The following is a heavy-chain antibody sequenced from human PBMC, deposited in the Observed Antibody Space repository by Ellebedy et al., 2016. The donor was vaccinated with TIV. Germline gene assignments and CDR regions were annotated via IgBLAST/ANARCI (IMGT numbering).Heavy chain of an antibody. D-gene: IGHD6-19*01. J-gene: IGHJ4*02. CDR1: GFTSSSYP. CDR3: ARATQWLTFDF. Sequence: PGGSLRPSCAASGFTSSSYPMNWIRQAPGKGLARVSVISGGGETTSYAGSVKGRFTVASDNPENTLYLQMNNLRSHDTAIYYCARATQWLTFDFWGQGILVTVSA. CDR2: ISGGGETT. V-gene: IGHV3-23*01.